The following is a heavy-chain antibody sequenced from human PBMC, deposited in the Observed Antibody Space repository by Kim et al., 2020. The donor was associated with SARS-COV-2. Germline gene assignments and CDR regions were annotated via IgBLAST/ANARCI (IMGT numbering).Heavy chain of an antibody. V-gene: IGHV1-24*01. Sequence: AKKFQSSVTINEDTSTDTAYMELSSLRSEDTAVYYCATCPIVGATSWFDPWGQGTLVTVSS. CDR3: ATCPIVGATSWFDP. J-gene: IGHJ5*02. D-gene: IGHD1-26*01.